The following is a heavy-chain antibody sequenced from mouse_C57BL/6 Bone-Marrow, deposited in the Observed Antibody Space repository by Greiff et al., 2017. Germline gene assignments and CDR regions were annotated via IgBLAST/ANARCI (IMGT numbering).Heavy chain of an antibody. CDR3: ARGNDGYRDY. CDR1: GYSITSGYY. CDR2: ISYDGSN. Sequence: EVKLLESGPGLVKPSQSLSLTCSVTGYSITSGYYWNWIRQFPGNKLEWMGYISYDGSNNYNPSLKNRISITRDTSKNQFFLKLNSVTTEDTATYYCARGNDGYRDYWGQGTTLTVSS. D-gene: IGHD2-3*01. V-gene: IGHV3-6*01. J-gene: IGHJ2*01.